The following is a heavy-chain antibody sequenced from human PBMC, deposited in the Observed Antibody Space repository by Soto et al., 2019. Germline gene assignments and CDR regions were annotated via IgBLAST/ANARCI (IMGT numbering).Heavy chain of an antibody. CDR1: GYSFTSYG. V-gene: IGHV1-18*01. CDR2: ISPYNGHT. J-gene: IGHJ6*02. D-gene: IGHD2-2*01. CDR3: ARDLTIVPATHPRLENYGMDV. Sequence: QVQLVQSVAEVKKTGASVKVSCKASGYSFTSYGISWVRRAPGQGLEWMGWISPYNGHTQFVQRFQGRVSMTTDTSTKTAYMELRNLRSDDTAHYYCARDLTIVPATHPRLENYGMDVWGQGTTVIVSS.